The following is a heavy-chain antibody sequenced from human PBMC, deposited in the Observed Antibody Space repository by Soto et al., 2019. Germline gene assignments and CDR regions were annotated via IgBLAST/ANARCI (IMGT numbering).Heavy chain of an antibody. J-gene: IGHJ4*02. CDR1: GFTFRTYS. CDR3: ETVDSETAMIPFDY. V-gene: IGHV3-30-3*01. Sequence: GGSLRLSCAASGFTFRTYSMHWVRQAPGKGLEWVAVISYDGSDKFYADSVKGRFTISRDNFKNTLHLQMNSLRAEDTAVYYCETVDSETAMIPFDYWGQGTLVTVSS. CDR2: ISYDGSDK. D-gene: IGHD5-18*01.